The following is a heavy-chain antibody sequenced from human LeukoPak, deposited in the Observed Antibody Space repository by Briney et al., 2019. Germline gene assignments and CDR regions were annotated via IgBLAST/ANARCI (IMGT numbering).Heavy chain of an antibody. J-gene: IGHJ5*02. Sequence: ASVKVSCKASGYTFTGYYMHWVRQAPGQGLEWMGRINPNSGGTNYAQKFQGRVPLTRDTSISPAYMELSRLRPDDTAVYYCARGSRTVTPYNWFDPWGQGTLVTVSS. D-gene: IGHD4-17*01. V-gene: IGHV1-2*06. CDR2: INPNSGGT. CDR1: GYTFTGYY. CDR3: ARGSRTVTPYNWFDP.